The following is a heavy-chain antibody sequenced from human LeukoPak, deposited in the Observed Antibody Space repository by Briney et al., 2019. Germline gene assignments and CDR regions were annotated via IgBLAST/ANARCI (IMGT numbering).Heavy chain of an antibody. Sequence: SETLSLTCAVYGGSFSGYYWSWIRQPPGKGREWVGEINHSGSTNYNPSLKSRVTISVDTSKNQYSLKLSSVTAADTAVYDCARIPYDFWSSYYAFDIWGQGTMVTVSS. D-gene: IGHD3-3*01. J-gene: IGHJ3*02. CDR3: ARIPYDFWSSYYAFDI. CDR2: INHSGST. CDR1: GGSFSGYY. V-gene: IGHV4-34*01.